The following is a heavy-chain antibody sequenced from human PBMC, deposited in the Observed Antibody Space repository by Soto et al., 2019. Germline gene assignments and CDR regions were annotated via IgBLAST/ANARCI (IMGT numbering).Heavy chain of an antibody. V-gene: IGHV1-69*02. Sequence: QVQLVQSGAEVKKPGSSVKVSCKASGGTFSSYTISWVRQAPGQGLEWMGRIIPILGIANYAQKFQGRVTITAYKSTSTAYMELSSLRSEDTAVYYCARGSYGDYLDYWGQGTLVTVSS. CDR2: IIPILGIA. D-gene: IGHD4-17*01. CDR1: GGTFSSYT. J-gene: IGHJ4*02. CDR3: ARGSYGDYLDY.